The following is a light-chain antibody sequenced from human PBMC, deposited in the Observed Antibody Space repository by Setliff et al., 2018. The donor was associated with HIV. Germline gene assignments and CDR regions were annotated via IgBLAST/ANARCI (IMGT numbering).Light chain of an antibody. J-gene: IGLJ1*01. V-gene: IGLV2-14*01. CDR2: EVR. CDR3: SSYAITNTLP. CDR1: SRDVGGYNY. Sequence: QSALTQPASVSGSPGQSITISCTGTSRDVGGYNYVSWYQQHPGKAPKLIIYEVRNRPSGVSSRFSGSKSGDTASPTISGLQTEDEADYYCSSYAITNTLPFGTGTKVTVL.